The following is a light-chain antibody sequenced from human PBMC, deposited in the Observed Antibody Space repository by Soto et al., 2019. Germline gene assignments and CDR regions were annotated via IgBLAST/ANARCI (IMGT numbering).Light chain of an antibody. V-gene: IGKV1-33*01. CDR2: DAS. Sequence: DIQMTQSPSSLAASVGDRVTITCQAIQDMSNYLNWSQQKQGKAPKLLIHDASNLETGVPSRFSGSGNGTDFTFTISRLQPADIATYYCQLFDNLPLTLSQGTRPELK. CDR1: QDMSNY. CDR3: QLFDNLPLT. J-gene: IGKJ2*01.